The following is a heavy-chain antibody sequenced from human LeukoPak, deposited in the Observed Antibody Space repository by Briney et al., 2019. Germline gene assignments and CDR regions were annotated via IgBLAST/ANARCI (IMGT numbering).Heavy chain of an antibody. V-gene: IGHV1-18*01. J-gene: IGHJ3*02. CDR3: ARDQEFRPGGAFDI. CDR1: GYTFTSYG. Sequence: ASVKVSCKASGYTFTSYGISWVRQAPGQGLEWMGWISDYNGNTNYAQKLQGRVTMTTDTSTSTAYMELRSLRSDDTAVYYCARDQEFRPGGAFDIWGQGTMVTVSS. CDR2: ISDYNGNT. D-gene: IGHD3-10*01.